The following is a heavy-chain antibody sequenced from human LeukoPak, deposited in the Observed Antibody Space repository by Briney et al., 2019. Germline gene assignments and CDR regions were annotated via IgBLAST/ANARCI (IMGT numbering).Heavy chain of an antibody. CDR3: AREKTGSDGYNHGFDY. CDR2: IYSGGTT. D-gene: IGHD5-24*01. J-gene: IGHJ4*02. CDR1: WFTFSSSY. Sequence: TGGSLRLSYAASWFTFSSSYMTWVRQAPGKGLEWVSVIYSGGTTKSADSVKGRFTISRDNSKNTLYLQMNSLRAEDTAIYYCAREKTGSDGYNHGFDYWGQGTLVTVSS. V-gene: IGHV3-53*01.